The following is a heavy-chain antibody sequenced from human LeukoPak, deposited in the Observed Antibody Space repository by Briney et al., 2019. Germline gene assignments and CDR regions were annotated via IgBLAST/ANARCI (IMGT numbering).Heavy chain of an antibody. J-gene: IGHJ6*03. CDR3: TRSSDYYGGDMDV. CDR1: SGSISSSGYY. Sequence: SETLSLTCTVPSGSISSSGYYWGWIRQPPGKGLEWIGSVYYSGSTYYNPSLKSRVTISVDASKNQFSLKLSSVTAADPAIYYCTRSSDYYGGDMDVWGKGTTVTVCS. D-gene: IGHD3-22*01. CDR2: VYYSGST. V-gene: IGHV4-39*01.